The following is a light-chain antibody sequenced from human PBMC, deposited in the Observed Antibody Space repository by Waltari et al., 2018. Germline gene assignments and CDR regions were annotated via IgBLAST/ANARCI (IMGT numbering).Light chain of an antibody. CDR2: KAS. J-gene: IGKJ1*01. CDR3: QQYNSYSRT. V-gene: IGKV1-5*03. Sequence: DIQMTQSPSTLYASVGDRVTITCRASQSVSIWLAWYQQKPGKAPNLLIYKASTLESGVPSRFSGSGSGTEFTLTISSLQPDDFATYYCQQYNSYSRTFGQGTKVEI. CDR1: QSVSIW.